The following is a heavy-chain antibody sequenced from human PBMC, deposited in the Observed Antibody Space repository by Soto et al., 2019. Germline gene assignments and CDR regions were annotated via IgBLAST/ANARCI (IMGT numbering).Heavy chain of an antibody. Sequence: ESVGGVVQPGRSLRISCAASGFSFSNHRMQWVRQAPGKGLEWVAVISYDGNVKYYTDSVKGRFTISRDNSQSTLFLQMDSLRPEDAAVYYCAKDLKVSGGFHGSLNYYYGMDVWGQGTTVTVSS. J-gene: IGHJ6*02. V-gene: IGHV3-30*18. CDR3: AKDLKVSGGFHGSLNYYYGMDV. CDR2: ISYDGNVK. D-gene: IGHD3-10*01. CDR1: GFSFSNHR.